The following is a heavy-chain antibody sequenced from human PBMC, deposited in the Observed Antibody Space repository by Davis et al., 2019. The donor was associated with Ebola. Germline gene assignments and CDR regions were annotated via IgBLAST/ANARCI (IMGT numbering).Heavy chain of an antibody. CDR3: AKEGEGEDDYVWGSPFYYFDY. Sequence: PGGSLRLSCAASGFTFSSYAMHWVRQAPGKGLEWVAVISYDGSNKYYADSVKGRFTISRDNSKNTLYLQMNSLRAEDTAVYYCAKEGEGEDDYVWGSPFYYFDYWGQGTLVTVSS. CDR1: GFTFSSYA. V-gene: IGHV3-30-3*01. CDR2: ISYDGSNK. D-gene: IGHD3-16*01. J-gene: IGHJ4*02.